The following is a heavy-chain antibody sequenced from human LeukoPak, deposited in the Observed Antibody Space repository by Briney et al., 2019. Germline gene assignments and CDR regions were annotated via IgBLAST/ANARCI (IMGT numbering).Heavy chain of an antibody. CDR2: INPSGGST. Sequence: GASVKVSCKASGYTFTSYYMHWVRQAPGQGLEWMGIINPSGGSTSYAQKFQGRVTMTRDTSTSTVYMELSSLRSEDTAVYYCARTGYSSGWLGDYYYYYGMDVWGQGTTVTVSS. CDR1: GYTFTSYY. D-gene: IGHD6-19*01. V-gene: IGHV1-46*01. CDR3: ARTGYSSGWLGDYYYYYGMDV. J-gene: IGHJ6*02.